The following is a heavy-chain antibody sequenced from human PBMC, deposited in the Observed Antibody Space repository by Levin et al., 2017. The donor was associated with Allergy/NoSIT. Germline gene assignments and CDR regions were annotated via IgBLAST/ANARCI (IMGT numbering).Heavy chain of an antibody. CDR2: ISYDGSNK. CDR1: GFTFSSYA. J-gene: IGHJ4*02. CDR3: ARDARVPYQLLWGGGYFDY. D-gene: IGHD2-2*01. V-gene: IGHV3-30-3*01. Sequence: GESLKISCAASGFTFSSYAMHWVRQAPGKGLEWVAVISYDGSNKYYADSVKGRFTISRDNSKNTLYLQMNSLRAEDTAVYYCARDARVPYQLLWGGGYFDYWGQGTLVTVSS.